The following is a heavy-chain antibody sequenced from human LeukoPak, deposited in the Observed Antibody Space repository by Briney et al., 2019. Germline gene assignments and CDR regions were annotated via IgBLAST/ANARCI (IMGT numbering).Heavy chain of an antibody. CDR2: ISYDGSNK. CDR1: GFTFSSYA. Sequence: GGSLRLSCAASGFTFSSYAMHWVRQAPGKGLEWVAVISYDGSNKYYADSVKGRFTISRDNSKNTLYLQMNSLRAEDTAVYYCARGGDYLPRGYFDYWGQGTLVTVSS. D-gene: IGHD4-17*01. J-gene: IGHJ4*02. CDR3: ARGGDYLPRGYFDY. V-gene: IGHV3-30-3*01.